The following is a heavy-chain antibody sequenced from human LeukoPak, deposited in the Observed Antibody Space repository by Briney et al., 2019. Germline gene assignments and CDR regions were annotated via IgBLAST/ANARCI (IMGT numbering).Heavy chain of an antibody. CDR2: IYHSGST. V-gene: IGHV4-59*01. CDR1: GGSISSDY. D-gene: IGHD6-19*01. J-gene: IGHJ4*02. CDR3: ARSTQDSSTSFDF. Sequence: SETLSLTCTVSGGSISSDYWSWIRQPPGKGLEYIGYIYHSGSTNYNPSLKSRVTMSVDKSKNQCSLRLRSVTAADTAMYFCARSTQDSSTSFDFWGQGTLVTVSS.